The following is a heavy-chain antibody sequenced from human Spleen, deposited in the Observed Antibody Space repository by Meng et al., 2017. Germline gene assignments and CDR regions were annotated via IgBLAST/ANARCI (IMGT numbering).Heavy chain of an antibody. CDR2: IDPKSGDT. J-gene: IGHJ4*02. CDR1: GYNFPDYW. V-gene: IGHV1-2*06. Sequence: GRLVRAGAEVKKPGASGKVSCKPSGYNFPDYWLHWVRRAPGQGLEWMGRIDPKSGDTHYAQRFQGRVTMTGDTSISTAYMELSGLRSDDTAMYYCARDEDISAAGKLFGDYWGQGTLVTVSS. CDR3: ARDEDISAAGKLFGDY. D-gene: IGHD6-13*01.